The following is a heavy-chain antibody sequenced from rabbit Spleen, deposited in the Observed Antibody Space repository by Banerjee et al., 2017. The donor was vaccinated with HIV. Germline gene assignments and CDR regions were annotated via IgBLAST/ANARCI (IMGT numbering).Heavy chain of an antibody. CDR1: GFSFSRGYD. CDR3: ARGGYAYALDL. Sequence: VESGGGLVKPGASLTLTCKASGFSFSRGYDMCWVRQAPGKGLEWIGCIGTGTGSAYYANWAKGRFTISVTSSTTVDLKMTSLTVADTATYFCARGGYAYALDLWGPGTLVTVS. V-gene: IGHV1S40*01. J-gene: IGHJ6*01. CDR2: IGTGTGSA. D-gene: IGHD6-1*01.